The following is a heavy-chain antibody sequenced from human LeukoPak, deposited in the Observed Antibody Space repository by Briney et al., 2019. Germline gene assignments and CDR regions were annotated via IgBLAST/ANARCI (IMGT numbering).Heavy chain of an antibody. D-gene: IGHD6-13*01. CDR1: GFTFSSYA. J-gene: IGHJ6*02. V-gene: IGHV3-30*04. CDR3: ARDFGQQLVPYGMDV. CDR2: ISYDGSNK. Sequence: PGRSLRLSCAASGFTFSSYAIHWVRQGPGQGLGWGAVISYDGSNKYCADSVKGRFTISRDNSKNTLYLQMNSLRAEDTAVYYCARDFGQQLVPYGMDVWGQGTTVTVSS.